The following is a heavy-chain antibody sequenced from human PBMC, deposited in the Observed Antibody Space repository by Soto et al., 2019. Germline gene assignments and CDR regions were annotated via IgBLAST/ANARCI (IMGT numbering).Heavy chain of an antibody. CDR1: GYSISSGYY. CDR2: IYHSGST. V-gene: IGHV4-38-2*02. J-gene: IGHJ3*02. CDR3: ARDGSCSSTSCYYDAFDI. D-gene: IGHD2-2*01. Sequence: PSETLSLTCAVSGYSISSGYYWGWIRQPPGKGLEWIGSIYHSGSTYYNPSLKSRVTISVDTSKNQFSLKLSSVTAADTAVYYCARDGSCSSTSCYYDAFDIWGQGTMGTV.